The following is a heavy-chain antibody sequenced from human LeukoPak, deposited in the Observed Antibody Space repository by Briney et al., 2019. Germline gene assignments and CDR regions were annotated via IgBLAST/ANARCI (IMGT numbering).Heavy chain of an antibody. D-gene: IGHD4-17*01. Sequence: SETLSLTCAVSGGSISSGGYSWSWIRQPPGKGLEWIGYIYHSGSTYYNPSLKSRVTISVDRSKNQFSLKLSSVTAADTAVYYCARHSPTTVAYYFDYWGQGTLVTVSS. J-gene: IGHJ4*02. V-gene: IGHV4-30-2*01. CDR1: GGSISSGGYS. CDR3: ARHSPTTVAYYFDY. CDR2: IYHSGST.